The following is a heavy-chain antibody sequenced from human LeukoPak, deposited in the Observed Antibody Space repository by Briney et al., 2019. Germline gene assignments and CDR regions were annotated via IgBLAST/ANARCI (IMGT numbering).Heavy chain of an antibody. J-gene: IGHJ4*02. CDR2: IYYSGST. V-gene: IGHV4-59*12. D-gene: IGHD2-21*02. CDR3: ARGVVTAIAKYYFDY. CDR1: GGSISSYY. Sequence: SETLSLTCTVSGGSISSYYWSWIRQPPGKGLEWIGYIYYSGSTNYNPSLKSRVTISVDTSKNQFSLKLSSVTAADTAVYYCARGVVTAIAKYYFDYWGQGTLVTVSS.